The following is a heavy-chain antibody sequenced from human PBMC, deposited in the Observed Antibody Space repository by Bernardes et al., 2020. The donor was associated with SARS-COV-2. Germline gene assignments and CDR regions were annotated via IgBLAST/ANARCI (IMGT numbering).Heavy chain of an antibody. CDR1: GFTFNNDF. V-gene: IGHV3-11*01. CDR3: ATVSDSRVTH. J-gene: IGHJ4*02. CDR2: ISSSGSTV. D-gene: IGHD6-13*01. Sequence: GGSLRLSCAASGFTFNNDFMSWIRQAPGKGLEWVSYISSSGSTVYYTDSVKGRFTISSDSAKNSVYLQMNSLRVEDTAVDYCATVSDSRVTHWGQGTLVNVSS.